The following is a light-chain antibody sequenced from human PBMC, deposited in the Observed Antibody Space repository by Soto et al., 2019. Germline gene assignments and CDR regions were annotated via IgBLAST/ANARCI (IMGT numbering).Light chain of an antibody. CDR3: QQRSNWPRT. J-gene: IGKJ5*01. CDR2: DAS. CDR1: QSVSSH. V-gene: IGKV3-11*01. Sequence: NVWSKYLDTLSLCPGVRATLSFRASQSVSSHLAWYQQKPGQAPRLLIYDASNRATGIPARFSGRGSGTDVTLTISSRDPEDFAVYYIQQRSNWPRTIGQGTRLEIK.